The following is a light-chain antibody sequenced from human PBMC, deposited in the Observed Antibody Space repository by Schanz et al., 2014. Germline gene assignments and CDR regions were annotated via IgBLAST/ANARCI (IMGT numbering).Light chain of an antibody. CDR1: QTVSNN. J-gene: IGKJ1*01. CDR3: QQYYTTFRT. CDR2: GAS. Sequence: EIVMTQSPATLSVSPGERGTLSCRASQTVSNNLAWYQQKPGQTPRLLIYGASTRATGIPAKFSGSGSGTEFTLTISRLEPEDFAVYYCQQYYTTFRTFGQGTKVEIK. V-gene: IGKV3-15*01.